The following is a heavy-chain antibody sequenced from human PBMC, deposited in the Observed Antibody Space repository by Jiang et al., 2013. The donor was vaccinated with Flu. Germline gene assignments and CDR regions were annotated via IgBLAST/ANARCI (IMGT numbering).Heavy chain of an antibody. D-gene: IGHD3-10*01. Sequence: PRGKGLEWIGSIYYSGSTYYNPSLKSRVTISVDTSKNQFSLKLSSVTAADTAVYYWWRGGLTWGQGTLVTVSS. CDR3: WRGGLT. V-gene: IGHV4-39*07. CDR2: IYYSGST. J-gene: IGHJ4*02.